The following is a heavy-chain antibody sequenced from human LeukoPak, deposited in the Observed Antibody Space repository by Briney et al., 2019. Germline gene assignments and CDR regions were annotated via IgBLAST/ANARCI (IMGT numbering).Heavy chain of an antibody. V-gene: IGHV3-7*03. CDR3: ARGGGLDV. CDR2: INHNGNVN. D-gene: IGHD3-16*01. CDR1: GFTFSSYW. Sequence: GGSLRLSCAASGFTFSSYWMNWARQAPGKGLEWVASINHNGNVNYYMDSVKGRFTISRDNANNSLYLQMSNLRAEDTAVYFCARGGGLDVWGQGATVTVSS. J-gene: IGHJ6*02.